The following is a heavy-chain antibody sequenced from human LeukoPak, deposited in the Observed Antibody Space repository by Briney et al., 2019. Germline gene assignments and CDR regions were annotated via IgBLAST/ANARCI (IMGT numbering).Heavy chain of an antibody. CDR3: ANLAVGYCSGGSCSDDY. CDR1: GSTFSSYG. D-gene: IGHD2-15*01. V-gene: IGHV3-30*18. CDR2: ISYDGSNK. J-gene: IGHJ4*02. Sequence: GGSLRLSCAASGSTFSSYGMHWVRQAPGKGLEWVAVISYDGSNKYYADSVKGRFTISRDNSKNTLYLQMNSLRAEDTAVYYCANLAVGYCSGGSCSDDYWGQGTLVTVSS.